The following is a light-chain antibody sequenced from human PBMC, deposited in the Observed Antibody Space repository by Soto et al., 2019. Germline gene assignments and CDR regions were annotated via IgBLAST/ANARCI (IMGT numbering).Light chain of an antibody. Sequence: EIMLTQSPGTLSLSPGERAALSCRASHSVSSKFLAWYQQKPGQAPRLLIYGASNRATGIPDRFSGSGSGTDFTLTISRLEPEDFAVYYCQQSGSSPPTFGQGTKVDI. V-gene: IGKV3-20*01. CDR1: HSVSSKF. CDR3: QQSGSSPPT. CDR2: GAS. J-gene: IGKJ1*01.